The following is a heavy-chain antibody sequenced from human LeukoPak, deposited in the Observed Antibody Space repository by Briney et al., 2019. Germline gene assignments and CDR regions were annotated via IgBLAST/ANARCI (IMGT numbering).Heavy chain of an antibody. D-gene: IGHD6-13*01. Sequence: GRSLRLSCAASGFTFSDYYMSWIRQAPGKGLEWVSYISSSGSTKYYADSVKGRFTISRDNAKNSLYLQMNSLRAEDTAVYYCARGNRIAAAGNLDYWGQGTLVTVSS. CDR1: GFTFSDYY. J-gene: IGHJ4*02. CDR3: ARGNRIAAAGNLDY. CDR2: ISSSGSTK. V-gene: IGHV3-11*01.